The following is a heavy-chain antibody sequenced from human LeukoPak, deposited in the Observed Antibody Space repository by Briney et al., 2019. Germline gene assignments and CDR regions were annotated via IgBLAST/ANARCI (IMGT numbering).Heavy chain of an antibody. J-gene: IGHJ4*02. V-gene: IGHV3-7*01. CDR2: IKKDGSEK. CDR1: GFPFNIYW. Sequence: GGSLRLSCVASGFPFNIYWMSWVRQAPGTGLEWVANIKKDGSEKYYADSVKGRFTIARDNAKNSLYLQMNSLRVEDTAVYYCASYDFWSGYFDHWGQGTLVTVSS. D-gene: IGHD3-3*01. CDR3: ASYDFWSGYFDH.